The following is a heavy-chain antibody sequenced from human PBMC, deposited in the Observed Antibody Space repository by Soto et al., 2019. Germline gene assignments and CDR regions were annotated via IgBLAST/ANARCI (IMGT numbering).Heavy chain of an antibody. V-gene: IGHV2-5*02. J-gene: IGHJ4*02. Sequence: QITLNESGPTVVRPTETLTLTCRFSGFSLTTSGVGVGWIRQSPGKAPEWLALIYWDDDKRYSASLKSRLTITQDNSKNQVVLTVSDLDPTDTATYYCAHRVLRTVFGLVTTTAIYFDFWGQGTPVAVSS. CDR2: IYWDDDK. CDR3: AHRVLRTVFGLVTTTAIYFDF. CDR1: GFSLTTSGVG. D-gene: IGHD3-3*01.